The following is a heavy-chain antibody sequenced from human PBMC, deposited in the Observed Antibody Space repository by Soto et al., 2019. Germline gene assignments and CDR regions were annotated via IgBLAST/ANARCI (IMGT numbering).Heavy chain of an antibody. J-gene: IGHJ4*02. Sequence: SETLSLTCAVYGGSFSGYYWSWIRQPPGKGLEWIGEINHSGSTNYNPSLKSRVTISVDTSKNQFSLKLSSVTAADTAVYYCARGNYDYIWGSYRGAYFDYWGQGTLVTVSS. CDR2: INHSGST. CDR1: GGSFSGYY. V-gene: IGHV4-34*01. CDR3: ARGNYDYIWGSYRGAYFDY. D-gene: IGHD3-16*02.